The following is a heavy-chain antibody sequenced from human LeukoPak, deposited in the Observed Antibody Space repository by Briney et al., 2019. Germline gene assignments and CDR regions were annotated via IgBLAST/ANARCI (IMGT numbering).Heavy chain of an antibody. J-gene: IGHJ4*02. CDR2: IYYSGST. CDR3: ARVAADIVAFVDY. CDR1: GGSISSHY. D-gene: IGHD5-12*01. V-gene: IGHV4-30-4*08. Sequence: PSETLSLTCSVSGGSISSHYWSWIRQPPGKGLEWIGYIYYSGSTYYNPSLKSRVTISVDTSKNQFSLKLSSVTAADTAVYYCARVAADIVAFVDYWGLGTLVTVSS.